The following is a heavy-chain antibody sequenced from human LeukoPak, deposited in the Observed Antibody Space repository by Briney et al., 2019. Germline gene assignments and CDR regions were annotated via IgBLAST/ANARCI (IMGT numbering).Heavy chain of an antibody. V-gene: IGHV3-23*01. CDR2: ISGSGGGT. CDR3: ARGLAALDY. J-gene: IGHJ4*02. CDR1: GFTFSTYA. D-gene: IGHD2-15*01. Sequence: PGGSLRLSCAASGFTFSTYAMSWVRQAAGKGLEWVSLISGSGGGTYYADSVKGQFTISRDNSKNTLYLQLNSLRVEDTAVYYCARGLAALDYWGQGTLVTVSS.